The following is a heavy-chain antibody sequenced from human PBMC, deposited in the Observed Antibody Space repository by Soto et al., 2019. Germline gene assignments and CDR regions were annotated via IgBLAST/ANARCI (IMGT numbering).Heavy chain of an antibody. V-gene: IGHV4-4*07. CDR1: GVSVRSYT. D-gene: IGHD2-21*02. Sequence: SETLSLTCIVSGVSVRSYTWSWVRQPANKGLEWIARVFSSVSATYNASLKSRVFTSTDKHGNHTPHQLVSVTAANAGVFYCARDGMTTGDTWGPGTLVTVS. CDR3: ARDGMTTGDT. J-gene: IGHJ4*02. CDR2: VFSSVSA.